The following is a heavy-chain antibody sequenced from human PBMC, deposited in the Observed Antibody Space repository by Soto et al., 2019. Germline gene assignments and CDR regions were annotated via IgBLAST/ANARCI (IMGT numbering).Heavy chain of an antibody. CDR3: AKSGFADLEY. D-gene: IGHD1-26*01. CDR2: VSGGGDHT. CDR1: GFAFSTYA. J-gene: IGHJ4*02. Sequence: EVKLLESGGGLVQPGGSLRLSCAASGFAFSTYAMTWVRQAPGKGLEWVSTVSGGGDHTYYADSVRGRSTVSRDASKNPLYLHMDSLRPEDTAVYYCAKSGFADLEYWGQGALVTVSS. V-gene: IGHV3-23*01.